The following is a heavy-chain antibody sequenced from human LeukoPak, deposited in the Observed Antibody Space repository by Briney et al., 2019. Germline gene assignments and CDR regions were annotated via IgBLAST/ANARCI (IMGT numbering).Heavy chain of an antibody. V-gene: IGHV3-49*04. CDR2: IRSKAYRGTT. D-gene: IGHD5-18*01. Sequence: GGSLRLSCRGYGFTFCDHAMNWVRQAPGKGLEWVGFIRSKAYRGTTEYAASVKGTFTISRHDSTSIAYLQMNSLRIEDTAVYYCARGPIQLWIHNAMDVGGQGTTATVS. J-gene: IGHJ6*02. CDR1: GFTFCDHA. CDR3: ARGPIQLWIHNAMDV.